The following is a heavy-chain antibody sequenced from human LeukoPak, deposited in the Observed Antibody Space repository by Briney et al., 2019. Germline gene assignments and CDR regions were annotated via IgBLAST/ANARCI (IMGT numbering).Heavy chain of an antibody. CDR3: AKDLGSSGWYDAFDI. V-gene: IGHV3-9*03. Sequence: PGGSLRLSCAASGFTFDDYAMHWVRQAPGKGLEWVSGISWNSGSISYADSVKGRFTISRDNAKNSLYLQMNSLRAEDMALYYCAKDLGSSGWYDAFDIWGQGTMVTVSS. CDR2: ISWNSGSI. CDR1: GFTFDDYA. J-gene: IGHJ3*02. D-gene: IGHD6-19*01.